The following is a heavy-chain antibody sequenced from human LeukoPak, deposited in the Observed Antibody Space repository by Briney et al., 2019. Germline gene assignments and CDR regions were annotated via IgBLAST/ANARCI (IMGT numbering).Heavy chain of an antibody. V-gene: IGHV4-59*01. CDR3: ARAKSLSAFDI. D-gene: IGHD3-9*01. J-gene: IGHJ4*02. Sequence: SETLSLTCTVSGGSISSYYWSWIRQPPGKGLEWIGYIYYSGSTTYNPSLKSRVTISVDTSKNQFSLKLSSVTAADTAVYYCARAKSLSAFDIWGQGTLVTVSS. CDR1: GGSISSYY. CDR2: IYYSGST.